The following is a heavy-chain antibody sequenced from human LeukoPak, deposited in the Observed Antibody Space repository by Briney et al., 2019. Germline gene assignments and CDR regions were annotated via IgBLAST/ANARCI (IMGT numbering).Heavy chain of an antibody. D-gene: IGHD2-2*01. CDR3: AKLETYAYDRDAFDI. Sequence: GGSLRLSCAASGFTFINYDMYWVRQAPGKGLEWVTFIRYDGSNKLYADSVKGRFTISRDNSKNTLYLLMNSLQAEDTAVYYCAKLETYAYDRDAFDIWGQGTMVTVSS. J-gene: IGHJ3*02. CDR2: IRYDGSNK. CDR1: GFTFINYD. V-gene: IGHV3-30*02.